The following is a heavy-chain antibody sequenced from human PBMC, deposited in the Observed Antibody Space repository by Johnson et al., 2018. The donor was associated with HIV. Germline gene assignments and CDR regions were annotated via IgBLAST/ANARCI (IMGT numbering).Heavy chain of an antibody. CDR2: IYSGGST. V-gene: IGHV3-66*01. J-gene: IGHJ3*02. Sequence: MQLVESGGGLVQPGGSLRLSCAASGFTVSRNYMSWVRQAPGKGLEWVSVIYSGGSTYHADSVKGRFTISRDNSKNTVYLQMHSLRGEDTAVYYCAKDWGFVGATPAFDIWGQGTMVTVAS. D-gene: IGHD1-26*01. CDR1: GFTVSRNY. CDR3: AKDWGFVGATPAFDI.